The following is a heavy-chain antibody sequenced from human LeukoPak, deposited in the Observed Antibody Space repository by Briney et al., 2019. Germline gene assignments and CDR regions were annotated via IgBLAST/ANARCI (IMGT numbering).Heavy chain of an antibody. Sequence: GGSLRLSCAASGFTFSSYWMNWVGQAQGKGRGGVSRINSDGSSTSYADSVKGRFTISRDNAKNTLYLQMNSLRAEDTAVYYCAKASSGWSPFDYWGQGTLVTVSS. CDR2: INSDGSST. J-gene: IGHJ4*02. V-gene: IGHV3-74*01. CDR3: AKASSGWSPFDY. D-gene: IGHD6-19*01. CDR1: GFTFSSYW.